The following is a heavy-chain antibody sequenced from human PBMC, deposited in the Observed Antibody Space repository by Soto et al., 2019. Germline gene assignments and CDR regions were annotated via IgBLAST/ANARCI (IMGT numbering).Heavy chain of an antibody. CDR2: ISSSGDST. J-gene: IGHJ4*02. CDR1: GFTFANYG. CDR3: AKDGSLVRYSSSWYAIDY. V-gene: IGHV3-23*01. Sequence: HPGGSLRLSCGATGFTFANYGMSWVRQAPGKGLEYVATISSSGDSTYYANSVKGRFTISRDNSKNTLYLQMNSLRAEDTAVYYCAKDGSLVRYSSSWYAIDYWGQGTLVTVSS. D-gene: IGHD6-13*01.